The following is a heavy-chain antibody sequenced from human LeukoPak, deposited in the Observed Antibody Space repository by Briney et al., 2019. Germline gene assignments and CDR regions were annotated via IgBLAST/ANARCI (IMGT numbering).Heavy chain of an antibody. CDR2: ISSSGSTI. D-gene: IGHD6-19*01. Sequence: GGSVRLSCAASGFTFSSYEMNWVRQAPGKGLEWVSYISSSGSTIYYADSVKGRFTISRDNAKNSLYLQMNSLRAEDTAVYYCARFRAVAGYFDYWGQGTLVTVSS. V-gene: IGHV3-48*03. CDR1: GFTFSSYE. J-gene: IGHJ4*02. CDR3: ARFRAVAGYFDY.